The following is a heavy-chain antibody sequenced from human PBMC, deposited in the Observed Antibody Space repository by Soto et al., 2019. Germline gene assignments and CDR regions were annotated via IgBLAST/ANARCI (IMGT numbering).Heavy chain of an antibody. CDR3: ARNPVGATIDY. Sequence: QVQLVQSGAEVQKPGASVKVSCKASGYTLCNYDINWVRQAPGQGLEWMGWMNPHSGKTVYARKFQGRVTMTRDTSLTTAFLEVSSLRSEDTAVYFCARNPVGATIDYWGQGTLVTVSS. D-gene: IGHD3-16*01. J-gene: IGHJ4*02. V-gene: IGHV1-8*01. CDR2: MNPHSGKT. CDR1: GYTLCNYD.